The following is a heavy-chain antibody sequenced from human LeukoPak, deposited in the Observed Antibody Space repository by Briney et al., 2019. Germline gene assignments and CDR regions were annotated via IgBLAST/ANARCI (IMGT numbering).Heavy chain of an antibody. Sequence: PGGSLRLSCAASGFTFNTYALHWVRQAPGKGLEWVAVISYDGNNKYYTDSVKGRFTISRDNSNNTLYLQMSSLRAEDTAVYYCAVLPTMIVVGTIDHWGQGTLVTVSS. CDR2: ISYDGNNK. CDR3: AVLPTMIVVGTIDH. J-gene: IGHJ4*02. D-gene: IGHD3-22*01. V-gene: IGHV3-30-3*01. CDR1: GFTFNTYA.